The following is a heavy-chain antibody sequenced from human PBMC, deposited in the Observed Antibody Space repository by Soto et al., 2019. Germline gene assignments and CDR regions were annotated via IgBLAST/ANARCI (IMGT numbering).Heavy chain of an antibody. D-gene: IGHD3-10*01. CDR1: GFIFSSFW. J-gene: IGHJ6*02. CDR2: INGDGASL. CDR3: AREGSLGLDV. V-gene: IGHV3-74*03. Sequence: GGSLRLSCSGSGFIFSSFWMHWVRQGPGKGLEWVSRINGDGASLAYAESVKGRFSISRDNVKNTLHLQMNSLGVDDTAVYFCAREGSLGLDVWGRGTTVTVSS.